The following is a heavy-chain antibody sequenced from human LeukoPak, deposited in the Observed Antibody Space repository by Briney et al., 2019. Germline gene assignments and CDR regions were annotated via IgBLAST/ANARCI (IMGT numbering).Heavy chain of an antibody. CDR3: ARDPRPYCGGDCYSDYYGMDV. D-gene: IGHD2-21*02. CDR2: IVVGSGNT. CDR1: GFTFTSSA. V-gene: IGHV1-58*01. Sequence: SVKVSCKASGFTFTSSAVQWVRQARGQRLEWIGWIVVGSGNTNYAQKFQERVTITRDMSTSTAYMELSSLRSEDTAVYYCARDPRPYCGGDCYSDYYGMDVWGQGTTVTVSS. J-gene: IGHJ6*02.